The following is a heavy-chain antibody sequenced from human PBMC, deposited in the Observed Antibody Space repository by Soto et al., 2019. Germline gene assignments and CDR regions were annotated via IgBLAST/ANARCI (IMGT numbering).Heavy chain of an antibody. V-gene: IGHV3-48*02. CDR3: TREGI. CDR2: IASSGTPI. J-gene: IGHJ4*02. Sequence: PGGSLRLSCAASGFTFSDYAMNWVRQVPGKGLEWISQIASSGTPIYYADSVRGRFTISRDNAENPLYLQMNSLRDEDTAVYFCTREGIWGQGXLVTVPS. CDR1: GFTFSDYA.